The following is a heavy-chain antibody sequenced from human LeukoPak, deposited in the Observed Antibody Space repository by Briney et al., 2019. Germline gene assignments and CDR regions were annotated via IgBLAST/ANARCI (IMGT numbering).Heavy chain of an antibody. CDR3: AREAGGYFDWLLSTGGTFDGNDY. J-gene: IGHJ4*02. Sequence: GGSLRLSCAASGFTFSSYSMNWVRQAPGKGLEWVSSISSSSSYIYYADSVRGRFTISRDNAKNSLYLQMNSLRAEDTAVYYCAREAGGYFDWLLSTGGTFDGNDYWGQGTLVTVSS. D-gene: IGHD3-9*01. CDR2: ISSSSSYI. V-gene: IGHV3-21*01. CDR1: GFTFSSYS.